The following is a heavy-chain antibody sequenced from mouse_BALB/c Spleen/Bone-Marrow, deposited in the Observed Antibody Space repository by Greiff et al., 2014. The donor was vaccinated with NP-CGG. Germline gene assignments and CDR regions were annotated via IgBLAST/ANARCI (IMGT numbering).Heavy chain of an antibody. V-gene: IGHV5-17*02. CDR1: GFTFSSFG. J-gene: IGHJ3*01. Sequence: EVMLVESGGGLVQPGGSRKLSCAASGFTFSSFGMHWVRQAPEKGLEWVAYISSGSSTIYYADTVKGRFTISRDNPKNTLFLQMTSLRSEDTATYYCARGDLLRGFAYWGQGTLVTVSA. CDR3: ARGDLLRGFAY. D-gene: IGHD1-1*01. CDR2: ISSGSSTI.